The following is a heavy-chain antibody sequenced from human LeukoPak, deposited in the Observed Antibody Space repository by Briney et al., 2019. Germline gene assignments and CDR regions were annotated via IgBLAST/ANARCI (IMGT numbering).Heavy chain of an antibody. V-gene: IGHV3-23*01. CDR1: GFTFSSYG. CDR2: ISGSGGDT. D-gene: IGHD6-6*01. Sequence: GGSLRLSCAASGFTFSSYGMSWVRQAAGKGLEWVSGISGSGGDTYYADFVRGRFTISRDNSKSTLYLQIKSLRAEDTAVYYCAKDTQIAPRPTYFHYWGQGTLVTVSS. CDR3: AKDTQIAPRPTYFHY. J-gene: IGHJ4*02.